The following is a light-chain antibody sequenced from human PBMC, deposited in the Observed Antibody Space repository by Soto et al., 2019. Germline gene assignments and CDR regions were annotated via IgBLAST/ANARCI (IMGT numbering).Light chain of an antibody. J-gene: IGKJ5*01. CDR1: QSVSSY. CDR3: QQRSNWPSIT. Sequence: EIVLTQFPATLSLSPGERATLFFSASQSVSSYLACYQQKPGQAPRLLIYDASNRATGIPARFSGSGSGTDFTLTINSLEPEDFAVYYCQQRSNWPSITFGQGTRLEIK. CDR2: DAS. V-gene: IGKV3-11*01.